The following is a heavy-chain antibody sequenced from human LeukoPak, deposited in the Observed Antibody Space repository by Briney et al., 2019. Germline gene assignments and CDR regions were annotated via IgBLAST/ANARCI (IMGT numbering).Heavy chain of an antibody. D-gene: IGHD4-23*01. J-gene: IGHJ6*03. V-gene: IGHV4-39*01. Sequence: PSETQSPICTLSAPSTSTRSDYWAWLRQTPGKGLQWIVNLDSSQSTYNNPSLKSRVTISGGTSKNPFSLNLRSVTAADTAIYFCSRSHDCGGLYFYYYMDVWGKGTTVTVSS. CDR1: APSTSTRSDY. CDR3: SRSHDCGGLYFYYYMDV. CDR2: LDSSQST.